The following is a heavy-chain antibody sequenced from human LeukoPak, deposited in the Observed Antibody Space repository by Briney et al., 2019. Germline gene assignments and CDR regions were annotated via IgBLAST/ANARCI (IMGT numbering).Heavy chain of an antibody. J-gene: IGHJ3*02. CDR1: GFTFSSYS. CDR2: ISSSSSYI. V-gene: IGHV3-21*01. Sequence: GGSLRLSCAASGFTFSSYSMNWVRQAPGKGLEWVSSISSSSSYIYYAGSVKGRFTISRDNAKNSLYLQMNSLRAEDTAVYYCARDSSGLQAFDIWGQGTMVTVSS. D-gene: IGHD3-22*01. CDR3: ARDSSGLQAFDI.